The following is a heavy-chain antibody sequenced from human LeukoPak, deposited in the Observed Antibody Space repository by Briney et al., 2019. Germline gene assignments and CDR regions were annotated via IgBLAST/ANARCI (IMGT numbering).Heavy chain of an antibody. CDR3: ARASTIHDLFDY. CDR2: IDWDDDK. J-gene: IGHJ4*02. CDR1: GFSLSTSGMC. V-gene: IGHV2-70*11. D-gene: IGHD5/OR15-5a*01. Sequence: SGPTLVNPTQTLTLTCTFSGFSLSTSGMCVSWIRQPPGKALEWLARIDWDDDKYYSASLKTRLTISKDTSKNQVVLTMTNMDPVDTATYYCARASTIHDLFDYWGQGTLVTVSS.